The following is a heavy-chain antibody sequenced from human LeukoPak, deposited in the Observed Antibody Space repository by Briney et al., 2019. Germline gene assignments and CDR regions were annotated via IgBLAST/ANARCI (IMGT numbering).Heavy chain of an antibody. CDR3: ARAYYDSSGYYPTYNWFDP. CDR1: GGSSSGYY. D-gene: IGHD3-22*01. J-gene: IGHJ5*02. Sequence: SETLSLTCAVYGGSSSGYYWSWIRQPPGKGLEWIGEINHSGSTNYNPSLKSRVTISVDTSKNQFSLKLSSVTAADTAVYYCARAYYDSSGYYPTYNWFDPWGQGTLVTVSS. V-gene: IGHV4-34*01. CDR2: INHSGST.